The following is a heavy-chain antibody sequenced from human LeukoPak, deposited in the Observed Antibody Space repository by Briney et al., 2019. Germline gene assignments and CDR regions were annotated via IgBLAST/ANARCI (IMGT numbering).Heavy chain of an antibody. D-gene: IGHD1-14*01. CDR3: ARHDNWNHGTDWFDP. Sequence: SETLSLTCSVSGDSISSHYWSWIRQPPGKGLEWIAYTRSSGDTNYSASLKSRVTISLDTSENQFSLKLTSVTAADTAVYYCARHDNWNHGTDWFDPWGQGTLVIVSS. J-gene: IGHJ5*02. V-gene: IGHV4-59*08. CDR2: TRSSGDT. CDR1: GDSISSHY.